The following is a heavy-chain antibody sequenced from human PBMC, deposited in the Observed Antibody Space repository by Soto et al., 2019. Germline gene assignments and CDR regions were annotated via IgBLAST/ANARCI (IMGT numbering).Heavy chain of an antibody. Sequence: QVQLVQSGAEVKKPGSSVKVSCKASGGTFSSYAISWVRQAPGQGLEWMGGIIPIFGTANYAQKFQGRVTITADESTRTAYMELSSLRSEDTAVYYCAREADIVVVPAAMSYYYYGMDVWGQGTTVTVSS. J-gene: IGHJ6*02. CDR1: GGTFSSYA. D-gene: IGHD2-2*01. CDR3: AREADIVVVPAAMSYYYYGMDV. V-gene: IGHV1-69*01. CDR2: IIPIFGTA.